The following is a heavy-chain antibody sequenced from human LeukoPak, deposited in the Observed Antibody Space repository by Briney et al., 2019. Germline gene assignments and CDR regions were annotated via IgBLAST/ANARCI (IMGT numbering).Heavy chain of an antibody. J-gene: IGHJ5*02. CDR3: VRDGGTDWYDP. CDR1: GFTITDYW. D-gene: IGHD3-16*01. V-gene: IGHV3-7*03. Sequence: PGGSLTLSCAASGFTITDYWMTWVRQAPGRGLEWVANIKPDGVETSYVDSVKGRFTISRDNANNSVFLQMNSLRVEDTATYYWVRDGGTDWYDPWGQGTLVSVSS. CDR2: IKPDGVET.